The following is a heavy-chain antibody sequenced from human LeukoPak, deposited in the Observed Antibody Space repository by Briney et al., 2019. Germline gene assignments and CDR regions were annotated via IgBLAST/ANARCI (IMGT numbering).Heavy chain of an antibody. Sequence: PGGSLRLSCAASGFTFSSYAMSWVRQAPGKGLEWVSDISGSGGSTYYADSVKGRFTISRDNAKNTLYLQMNSLRAEDTAVYYCATTNTAMERRGDNGGQGTLVTVPS. CDR3: ATTNTAMERRGDN. J-gene: IGHJ4*02. D-gene: IGHD5-18*01. CDR2: ISGSGGST. V-gene: IGHV3-23*01. CDR1: GFTFSSYA.